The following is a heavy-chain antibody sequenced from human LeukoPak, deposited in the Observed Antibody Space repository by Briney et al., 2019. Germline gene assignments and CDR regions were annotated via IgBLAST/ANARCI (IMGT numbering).Heavy chain of an antibody. D-gene: IGHD1-26*01. V-gene: IGHV3-15*01. CDR3: TTGIVGATSY. Sequence: GGSLRLSCTAFGFSFSNAWMSWVRQAPGKGLEWVGRIKKNADDGTTEYIAPVKGRFTISRDDSRNTLYLQMNSLKTEDTAVYYCTTGIVGATSYWGQGTLVTVSS. CDR2: IKKNADDGTT. CDR1: GFSFSNAW. J-gene: IGHJ4*02.